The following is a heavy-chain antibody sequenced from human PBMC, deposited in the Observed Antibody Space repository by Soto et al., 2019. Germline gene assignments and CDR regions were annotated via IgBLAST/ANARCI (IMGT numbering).Heavy chain of an antibody. D-gene: IGHD6-6*01. V-gene: IGHV3-64*01. CDR2: ISSNGVST. CDR3: ARRARPDFYYMDV. CDR1: GFTLSGYA. Sequence: EVQLAESGGGLAQPGGSLRLSCAASGFTLSGYAMDWVRQAPGKGLEYVSGISSNGVSTYYANSVQGRFTISRDNSKNTVYLQMGSLRPEDMAVYYCARRARPDFYYMDVWGKGTTVTVSS. J-gene: IGHJ6*03.